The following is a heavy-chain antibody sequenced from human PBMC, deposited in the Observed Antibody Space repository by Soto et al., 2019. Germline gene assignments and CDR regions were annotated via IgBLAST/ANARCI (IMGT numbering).Heavy chain of an antibody. CDR2: ICHSGST. CDR3: AGDNWYYYFDP. V-gene: IGHV4-61*01. D-gene: IGHD1-7*01. J-gene: IGHJ5*02. Sequence: SETLSLTSTVSGVAVRDGSYYWAWLRQPPGKGLEWIGHICHSGSTIYNPSLTSRVTISIETSKSQFSLKLNSMTDADTAVYYCAGDNWYYYFDPWGQGPLVTVSS. CDR1: GVAVRDGSYY.